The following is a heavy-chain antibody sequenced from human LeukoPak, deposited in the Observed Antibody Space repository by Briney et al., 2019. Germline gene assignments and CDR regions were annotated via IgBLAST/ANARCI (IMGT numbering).Heavy chain of an antibody. D-gene: IGHD1-26*01. J-gene: IGHJ4*02. Sequence: GGSLRLSCAASGFTFSSYGMHWVRQAPGKGLEWVAVISYDGSNKYYADSVKGRFTISRDNSKNTLYLQMNSLRAEDTAVYYCAKAGREDYFDYWGQGTLVTVSS. V-gene: IGHV3-30*18. CDR3: AKAGREDYFDY. CDR1: GFTFSSYG. CDR2: ISYDGSNK.